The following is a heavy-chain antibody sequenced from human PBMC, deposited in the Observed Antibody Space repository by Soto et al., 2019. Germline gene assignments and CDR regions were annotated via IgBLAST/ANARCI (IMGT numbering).Heavy chain of an antibody. Sequence: PSETLSLTCTVSGASISGFYWSWIRQPPGKGLEWIGSIYYSGSTTYNPSLKSRVTISVDTSKNQFSLKLTSVTAADTAVYFCARIYCSSIRCSSHFDYWGQGTLVTV. CDR2: IYYSGST. V-gene: IGHV4-59*08. CDR1: GASISGFY. J-gene: IGHJ4*02. D-gene: IGHD2-2*01. CDR3: ARIYCSSIRCSSHFDY.